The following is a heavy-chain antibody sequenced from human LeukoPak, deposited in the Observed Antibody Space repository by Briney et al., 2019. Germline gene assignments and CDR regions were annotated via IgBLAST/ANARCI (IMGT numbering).Heavy chain of an antibody. CDR3: ARVSIEQYSRYYFDY. J-gene: IGHJ4*02. Sequence: GRSVRLSCAASGFTFCSYAMHWVRQAPGKGLEGVAVISFDGSNKYYEDSVKGRFTISRDNSKNTLYLQMNSLKAEDTAVYYCARVSIEQYSRYYFDYWGEGTLVSVCS. CDR1: GFTFCSYA. V-gene: IGHV3-30*04. D-gene: IGHD6-6*01. CDR2: ISFDGSNK.